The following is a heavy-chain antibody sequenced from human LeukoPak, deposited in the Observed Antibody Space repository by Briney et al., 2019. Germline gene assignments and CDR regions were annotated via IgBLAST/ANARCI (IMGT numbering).Heavy chain of an antibody. CDR2: INGDGSST. CDR1: GFTFSSYW. CDR3: ARGYCTNGVCFPFGY. D-gene: IGHD2-8*01. Sequence: PGGSLRLSCAASGFTFSSYWMHWVRQAPGKGLVWVSRINGDGSSTSYADSVKGQFTISRDNAKNTLYLQMNSLRAEDTAVYYCARGYCTNGVCFPFGYWGQGTLVTVSS. V-gene: IGHV3-74*01. J-gene: IGHJ4*02.